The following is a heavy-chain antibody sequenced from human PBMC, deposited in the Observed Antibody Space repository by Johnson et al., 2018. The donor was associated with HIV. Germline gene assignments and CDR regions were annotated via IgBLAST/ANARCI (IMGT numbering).Heavy chain of an antibody. J-gene: IGHJ3*02. Sequence: QVQLVESGGGVVQPGRSLRLSCAASGFTFSTEALHWVRQAPGKGLEWVAVVSYDGSNKYYAASVKGRFTISRDNSKNTLYLQMNSLIAEDTAVYYCAVGERPVPSGAFDIWGQGTMVTVSS. CDR2: VSYDGSNK. D-gene: IGHD1-1*01. CDR1: GFTFSTEA. V-gene: IGHV3-30-3*01. CDR3: AVGERPVPSGAFDI.